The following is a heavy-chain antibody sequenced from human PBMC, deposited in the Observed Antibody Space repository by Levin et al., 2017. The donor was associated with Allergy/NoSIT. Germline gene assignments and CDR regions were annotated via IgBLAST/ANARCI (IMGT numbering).Heavy chain of an antibody. V-gene: IGHV4-34*01. Sequence: GSLRLSCAVYGGSFSGYYWSWIRQPPGKGLEWIGEINHSGSTNYNPSLKSRVTISVDTSKNQFSLKLSSVTAADTAVYYCARDKRTGTSSLFSLPAYYYYYGMDVWGQGTTVTVSS. J-gene: IGHJ6*02. CDR3: ARDKRTGTSSLFSLPAYYYYYGMDV. D-gene: IGHD1-7*01. CDR2: INHSGST. CDR1: GGSFSGYY.